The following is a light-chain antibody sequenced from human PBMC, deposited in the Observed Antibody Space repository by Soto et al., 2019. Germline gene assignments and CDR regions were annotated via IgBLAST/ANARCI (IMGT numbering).Light chain of an antibody. J-gene: IGKJ4*01. CDR1: QSVDSR. CDR2: GAS. V-gene: IGKV3-15*01. CDR3: QQYSKWPLA. Sequence: EVVLTQSPATLSVSPGEGATLSCKASQSVDSRLAWYQQKPGQAPRLLIEGASSRGTDIPARFSGSESGTEFTLTITSLQSEDFAVYYCQQYSKWPLAFGGGTRVEIK.